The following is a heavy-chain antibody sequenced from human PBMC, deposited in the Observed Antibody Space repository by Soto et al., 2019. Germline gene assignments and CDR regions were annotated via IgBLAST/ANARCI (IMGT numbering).Heavy chain of an antibody. J-gene: IGHJ5*02. Sequence: EVQLVESGGGLVQPGGSLRLSCAASGFTFSSYAMHWVRQAPGKGLEYVSAISSNGGSTYYANSVKGRFTISRDNSKNTLYLQMGSLRAEDMAAYYCARDRGLRYFAWLWLDPWGQGTLVTVSS. CDR2: ISSNGGST. V-gene: IGHV3-64*01. CDR3: ARDRGLRYFAWLWLDP. CDR1: GFTFSSYA. D-gene: IGHD3-9*01.